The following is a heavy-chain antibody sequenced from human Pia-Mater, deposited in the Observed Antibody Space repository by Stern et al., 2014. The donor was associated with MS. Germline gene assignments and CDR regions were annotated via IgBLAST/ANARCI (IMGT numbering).Heavy chain of an antibody. CDR3: AAGDAFEI. J-gene: IGHJ3*02. Sequence: QDQLVQSGAEVKKPGASVKISCKASGYNFAEYTIHWVRQAPGQRLEWLGWVDGGNGKTRYSQKMQGRVTITRDTPASTAYMELSSLRSEDTAVYYCAAGDAFEIWGQGTMVIVSS. D-gene: IGHD6-13*01. CDR2: VDGGNGKT. CDR1: GYNFAEYT. V-gene: IGHV1-3*01.